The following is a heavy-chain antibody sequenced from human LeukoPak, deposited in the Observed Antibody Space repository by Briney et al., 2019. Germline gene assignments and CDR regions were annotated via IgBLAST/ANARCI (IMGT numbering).Heavy chain of an antibody. Sequence: GGSLRLSCEASGFTVSSNYMSWVRQAPGKGLEWVSVIYSGGTTYYADSVKGRLTISRDNSKNTLYLQMNSLRAEDTAVYYCAGWPSSSWYKVAAFGIWGQGTMVTVSS. CDR1: GFTVSSNY. V-gene: IGHV3-53*01. J-gene: IGHJ3*02. D-gene: IGHD6-13*01. CDR3: AGWPSSSWYKVAAFGI. CDR2: IYSGGTT.